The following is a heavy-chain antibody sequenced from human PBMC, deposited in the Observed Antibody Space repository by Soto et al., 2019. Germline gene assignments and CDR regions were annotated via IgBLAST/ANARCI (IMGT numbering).Heavy chain of an antibody. D-gene: IGHD2-2*01. Sequence: GESLRISCKGAGYNFADYSIDWVRQMPGKGLEWMGIIYPGDSDTRYSPSFQGQVTISADKSISTAYLQWSSLKASDTAMYYCARQYCISTSCYVGSDFSGRGTLVTVSS. V-gene: IGHV5-51*01. CDR2: IYPGDSDT. J-gene: IGHJ4*02. CDR3: ARQYCISTSCYVGSDF. CDR1: GYNFADYS.